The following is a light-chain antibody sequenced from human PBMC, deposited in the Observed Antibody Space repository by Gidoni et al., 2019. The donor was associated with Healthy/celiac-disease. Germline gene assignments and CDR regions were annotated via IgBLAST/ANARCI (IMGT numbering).Light chain of an antibody. CDR1: QSVSSSY. Sequence: DIVLTQPPGTLSLSPGERATLSCRASQSVSSSYLAWYQQKPGQAPRLLIYGASSRATGIPDRFSGSGSGTDFTLTISRLEPEDFAVYYCQQYGRTRWTFXQXTKVEIK. V-gene: IGKV3-20*01. CDR2: GAS. J-gene: IGKJ1*01. CDR3: QQYGRTRWT.